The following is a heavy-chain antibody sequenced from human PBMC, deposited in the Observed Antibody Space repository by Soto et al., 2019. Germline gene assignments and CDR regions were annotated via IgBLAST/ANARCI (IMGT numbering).Heavy chain of an antibody. CDR2: ISSDGNKK. D-gene: IGHD3-22*01. Sequence: VHLVQSGGGVVQPGRSLRLSCVASGFTFSADGMHWVRQAPGKGLEWVSAISSDGNKKDYGDSVKGRFTISRDNSKNTLYLQMNSLRAEDTAIYYCAKDRGVYDGSGDFSDDFDYWGQGTLVTVSS. CDR3: AKDRGVYDGSGDFSDDFDY. V-gene: IGHV3-30*18. CDR1: GFTFSADG. J-gene: IGHJ4*02.